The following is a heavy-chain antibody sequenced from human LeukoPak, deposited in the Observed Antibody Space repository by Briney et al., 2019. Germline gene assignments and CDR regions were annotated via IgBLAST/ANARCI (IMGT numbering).Heavy chain of an antibody. J-gene: IGHJ4*02. CDR3: ARQSIGYDSSGYYFDY. CDR2: IYPGDSDT. CDR1: GYSFTSYW. Sequence: GESLKISCKGSGYSFTSYWIGWVRQMPGKGLEWMGIIYPGDSDTRYSPSFQGQVTISADKSISTAYLQWSSLKASDTATYYCARQSIGYDSSGYYFDYWGQGTLVTVSS. V-gene: IGHV5-51*01. D-gene: IGHD3-22*01.